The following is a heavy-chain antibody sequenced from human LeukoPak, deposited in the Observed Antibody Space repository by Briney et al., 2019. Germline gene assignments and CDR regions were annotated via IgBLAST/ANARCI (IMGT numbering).Heavy chain of an antibody. V-gene: IGHV1-8*01. CDR1: GYTFTSYD. Sequence: GASVKVSCKASGYTFTSYDINWVRQTTGQGLEWMGWMNPNSGNTGYAQKFQGRVTMTRNTSISTAYMELSSLRSEDTAVYYCARGAGIEYYFDYWGQGTLVTVSS. J-gene: IGHJ4*02. CDR2: MNPNSGNT. CDR3: ARGAGIEYYFDY. D-gene: IGHD3-10*01.